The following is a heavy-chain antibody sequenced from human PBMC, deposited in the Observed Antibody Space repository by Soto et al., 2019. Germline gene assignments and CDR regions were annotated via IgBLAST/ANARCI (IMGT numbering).Heavy chain of an antibody. V-gene: IGHV4-59*08. Sequence: PSETLSLTCTVSGGSISSYYWSWIRQPPGKGLEWIGYIYYSGSTNYNPSLKSRVTISVDTSKNQFSLKLSSVTAADTAVYYCARVGYCSGGSCYSDGQYFQHWGQGNLVTVSS. CDR1: GGSISSYY. CDR2: IYYSGST. CDR3: ARVGYCSGGSCYSDGQYFQH. D-gene: IGHD2-15*01. J-gene: IGHJ1*01.